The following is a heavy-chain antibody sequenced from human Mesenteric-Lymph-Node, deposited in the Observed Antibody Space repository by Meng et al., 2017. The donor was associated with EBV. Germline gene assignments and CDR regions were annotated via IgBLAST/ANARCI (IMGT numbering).Heavy chain of an antibody. V-gene: IGHV3-74*01. CDR1: AFTFIRDW. CDR2: MNSRATTT. Sequence: ELPRLAPGGGVLQPRASLRLSGAASAFTFIRDWMYCVGQEPGRRLVWVARMNSRATTTNYADSVQGRFTISRDNAKNTLYLQMNCRRAEDTAVYYCVRPRGWYFDLWGRGTLVTVSS. CDR3: VRPRGWYFDL. J-gene: IGHJ2*01.